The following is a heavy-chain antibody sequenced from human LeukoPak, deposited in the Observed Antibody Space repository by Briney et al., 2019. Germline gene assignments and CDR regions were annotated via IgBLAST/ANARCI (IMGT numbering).Heavy chain of an antibody. CDR2: INPSGGST. D-gene: IGHD2-15*01. J-gene: IGHJ4*02. CDR3: ARGYCSGGSCYPAGYFDY. Sequence: ASVKVSCKASGYTFTSYYMHWVRQAPGQGLEWMGIINPSGGSTGYAQKFQGRVTMTRDTSTSTVYMELSSLRSEDTAVYYCARGYCSGGSCYPAGYFDYWGQGTLVTVSS. CDR1: GYTFTSYY. V-gene: IGHV1-46*01.